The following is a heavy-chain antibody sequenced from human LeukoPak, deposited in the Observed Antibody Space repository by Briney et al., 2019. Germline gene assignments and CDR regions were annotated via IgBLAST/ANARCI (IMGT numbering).Heavy chain of an antibody. J-gene: IGHJ4*02. CDR2: IIPILGIA. Sequence: GASVKVSCKASGGTFSSYAISWVRQAPGQGLEWMGRIIPILGIANYAQKFQGRVTITADKSTSTAYMELSSLRSEDTAVYYCARVKYGIAAAVDYYFDYWGQGTLVTVSS. V-gene: IGHV1-69*04. D-gene: IGHD6-13*01. CDR3: ARVKYGIAAAVDYYFDY. CDR1: GGTFSSYA.